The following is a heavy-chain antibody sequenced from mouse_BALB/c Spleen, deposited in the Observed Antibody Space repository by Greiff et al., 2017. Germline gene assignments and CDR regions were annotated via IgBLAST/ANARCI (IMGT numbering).Heavy chain of an antibody. D-gene: IGHD1-1*01. J-gene: IGHJ4*01. V-gene: IGHV2-6-5*01. CDR2: IWGGGST. Sequence: VKLQESGPGLVAPSQSLSITCTVSGFSLTDYGVSWIRQPPGKGLEWLGVIWGGGSTYYNSALKSRLSISKDNSKSQVFLKMNSLQTDDTAMYYCAKHEGRLLRNYAMDYWGQGTSVTVSS. CDR3: AKHEGRLLRNYAMDY. CDR1: GFSLTDYG.